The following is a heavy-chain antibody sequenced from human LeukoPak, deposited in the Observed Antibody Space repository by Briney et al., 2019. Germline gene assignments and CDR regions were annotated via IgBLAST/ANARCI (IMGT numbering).Heavy chain of an antibody. Sequence: PSETLSLTCAVYGGSFSGYYWSWIRQPPGKGLEWIGEINHSGSTNYNPSLKSRVTMSVDTSKNQFSLKLSSVTAADTAVYYCARAKRYCSSTSCSLSYYYYYMDVWGKGTTVTVSS. CDR1: GGSFSGYY. CDR2: INHSGST. J-gene: IGHJ6*03. CDR3: ARAKRYCSSTSCSLSYYYYYMDV. V-gene: IGHV4-34*01. D-gene: IGHD2-2*01.